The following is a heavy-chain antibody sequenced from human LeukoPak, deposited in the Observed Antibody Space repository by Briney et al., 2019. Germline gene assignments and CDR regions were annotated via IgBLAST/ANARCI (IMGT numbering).Heavy chain of an antibody. CDR3: TRNYYDRTGSLFY. J-gene: IGHJ4*02. D-gene: IGHD3-22*01. CDR2: IKSKADGGTA. V-gene: IGHV3-15*01. Sequence: GGSLRLSCVASGFTFSNAWMTWVRRAPGKGLEWVGRIKSKADGGTADHAAPVEGRFNISRDDSKNTLYLQMNSLKTEDTAVYFCTRNYYDRTGSLFYWGQGTLATVSS. CDR1: GFTFSNAW.